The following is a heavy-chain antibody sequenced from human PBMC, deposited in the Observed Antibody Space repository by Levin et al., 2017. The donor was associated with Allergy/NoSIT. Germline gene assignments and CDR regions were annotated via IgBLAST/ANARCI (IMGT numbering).Heavy chain of an antibody. Sequence: PGGSLRLSCAASGFAFSDYFLSWIRQAPGKGLEWISYISTHENTIYYADSVKGRFTISRDNAKNSLFLQMNSLRAEDTAVYFCASDSGSGYFDLWGRGTLVTVSS. D-gene: IGHD3-10*01. CDR2: ISTHENTI. CDR3: ASDSGSGYFDL. J-gene: IGHJ2*01. CDR1: GFAFSDYF. V-gene: IGHV3-11*01.